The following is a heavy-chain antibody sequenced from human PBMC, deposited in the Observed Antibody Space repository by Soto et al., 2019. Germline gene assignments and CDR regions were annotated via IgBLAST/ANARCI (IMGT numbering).Heavy chain of an antibody. Sequence: SVKVSCKASGGTFSSYTISWVRQAPGQGLEWMGRIIPILGIANYAQKFQGRVTITADKSTSTAYMELSSLRSEDTAVYYCARGHLAGNYYYYYYMDVWGKGTTVTVSS. J-gene: IGHJ6*03. CDR3: ARGHLAGNYYYYYYMDV. V-gene: IGHV1-69*02. CDR1: GGTFSSYT. CDR2: IIPILGIA.